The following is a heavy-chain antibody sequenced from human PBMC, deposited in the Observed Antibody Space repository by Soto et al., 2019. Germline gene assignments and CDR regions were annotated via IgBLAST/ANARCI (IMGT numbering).Heavy chain of an antibody. D-gene: IGHD4-4*01. Sequence: ASVKISCKSSGYTFTSYGISWVRQAPGQGLEWMGWISAYNGNTNYAQKLQGRVTMTTDTSTSTAYMELRSLRSDDTAVYYCAGDRGSVTTRYYYYGMDVWGQGNTVTGSS. CDR3: AGDRGSVTTRYYYYGMDV. J-gene: IGHJ6*02. CDR1: GYTFTSYG. CDR2: ISAYNGNT. V-gene: IGHV1-18*01.